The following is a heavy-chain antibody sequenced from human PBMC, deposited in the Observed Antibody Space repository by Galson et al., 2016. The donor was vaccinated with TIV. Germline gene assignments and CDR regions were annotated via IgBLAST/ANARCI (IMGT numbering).Heavy chain of an antibody. D-gene: IGHD1-26*01. J-gene: IGHJ3*02. CDR1: GGIFSGYA. CDR3: ARRYSGSKNGFDM. Sequence: SVKVSCKASGGIFSGYAINWVRQAPGQGLEWMGRIIPMVGMTNYAQKFQGKITITADRSTTTAYLELSSLRSEDTAVYYCARRYSGSKNGFDMWGQGTMVTVSS. V-gene: IGHV1-69*04. CDR2: IIPMVGMT.